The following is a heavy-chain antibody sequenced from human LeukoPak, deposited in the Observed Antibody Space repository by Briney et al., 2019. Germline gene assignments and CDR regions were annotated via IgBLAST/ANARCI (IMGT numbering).Heavy chain of an antibody. Sequence: SETLSLTCTVSGGSISSYYWSWIRQPPGKGLEWIGYIYYSGSTNYNLSLKSRVTISVDTSKNQFSLKLSSVTAADTAVYYCARYVAAHDTLDIWGQGTVVTVSS. V-gene: IGHV4-59*01. J-gene: IGHJ3*02. CDR1: GGSISSYY. D-gene: IGHD6-13*01. CDR2: IYYSGST. CDR3: ARYVAAHDTLDI.